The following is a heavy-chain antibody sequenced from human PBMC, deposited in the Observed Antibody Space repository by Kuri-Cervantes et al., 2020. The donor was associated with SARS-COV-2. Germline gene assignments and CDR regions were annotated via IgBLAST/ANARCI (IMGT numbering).Heavy chain of an antibody. J-gene: IGHJ4*02. CDR2: INPSGGST. CDR1: GYTFTGYY. CDR3: ARSPSNGDYDGWFDY. Sequence: ASVKVSCKASGYTFTGYYMHWVRQAPGQGLEWMGRINPSGGSTGYAQKFQGRVTMTRDTSTSTVYMELSSLRSEDTAVYYCARSPSNGDYDGWFDYWGQGTLVTVSS. V-gene: IGHV1-46*01. D-gene: IGHD4-17*01.